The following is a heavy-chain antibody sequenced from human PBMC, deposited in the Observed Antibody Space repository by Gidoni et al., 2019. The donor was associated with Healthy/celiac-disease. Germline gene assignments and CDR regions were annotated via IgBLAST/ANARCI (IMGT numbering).Heavy chain of an antibody. CDR2: ISSSSSYT. CDR3: ARDPSQYDFWSGYYPPDY. V-gene: IGHV3-11*06. D-gene: IGHD3-3*01. Sequence: QVQLVESGGGLVKPGGSLRLSCAASGFTFSDYYLGWIRQAPGKGLGWVSYISSSSSYTNYADSVKGRFTISRDNAKNSLYLQMNSLRAEDTAVYYCARDPSQYDFWSGYYPPDYWGQGTLVTVSS. CDR1: GFTFSDYY. J-gene: IGHJ4*02.